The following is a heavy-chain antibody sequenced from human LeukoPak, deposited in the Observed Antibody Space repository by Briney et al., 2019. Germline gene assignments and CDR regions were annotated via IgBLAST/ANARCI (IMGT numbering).Heavy chain of an antibody. J-gene: IGHJ4*02. D-gene: IGHD6-19*01. CDR3: ARGNSVAGTDISY. Sequence: GGSLRLSCAASGFTFSTYSMDWVRQAPGKGLEWVSSISSSSGYIYYADSVKGRFTISRDNAKNSLYLQMNSLRAEDTAVYYCARGNSVAGTDISYWGQGTLVTVSS. V-gene: IGHV3-21*01. CDR1: GFTFSTYS. CDR2: ISSSSGYI.